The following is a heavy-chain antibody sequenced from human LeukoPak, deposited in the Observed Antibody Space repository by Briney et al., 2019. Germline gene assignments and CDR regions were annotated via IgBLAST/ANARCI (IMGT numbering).Heavy chain of an antibody. J-gene: IGHJ4*02. CDR2: ISDSGGTT. V-gene: IGHV3-23*01. D-gene: IGHD4-17*01. Sequence: GGSLRLSCAASGFTFSNYAMSWVRQTPGKGLEWVSIISDSGGTTYYADSVKGRFTISRDNSKNTLYLQMNSLRAEDTAVFYCVKDHYADYGDYIWGQGTLVTVSS. CDR3: VKDHYADYGDYI. CDR1: GFTFSNYA.